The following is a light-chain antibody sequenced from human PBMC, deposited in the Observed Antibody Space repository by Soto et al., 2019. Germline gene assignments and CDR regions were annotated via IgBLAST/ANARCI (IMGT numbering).Light chain of an antibody. CDR1: QGIRND. CDR2: AAS. Sequence: QSPASLFASEGVIFPVTFRASQGIRNDLGWYQQKPGKAPKLLIYAASSLQSGVPSRFSGSGSGTDFTLTISSLQPEDFATYYCLQDYNYPLTFGQGTKVDIK. J-gene: IGKJ1*01. CDR3: LQDYNYPLT. V-gene: IGKV1-6*01.